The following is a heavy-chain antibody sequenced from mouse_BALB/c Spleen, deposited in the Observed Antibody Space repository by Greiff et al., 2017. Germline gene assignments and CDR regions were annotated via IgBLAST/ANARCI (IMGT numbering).Heavy chain of an antibody. Sequence: QVQLKQSGPGLVQPSQSLSITCTVSGFSLTSYGVHWVRQSPGKGLEWLGVIWSGGSTDYNAAFISRLSISKDNSKSQVFFKMNSLQADDTAIYYCARNPSAYYGNFLYAMDYWGQGTSVTVSS. J-gene: IGHJ4*01. CDR2: IWSGGST. CDR1: GFSLTSYG. D-gene: IGHD2-10*01. CDR3: ARNPSAYYGNFLYAMDY. V-gene: IGHV2-4-1*01.